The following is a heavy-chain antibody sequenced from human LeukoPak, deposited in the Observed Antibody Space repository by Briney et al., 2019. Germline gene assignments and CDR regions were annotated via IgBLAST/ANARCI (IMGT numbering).Heavy chain of an antibody. J-gene: IGHJ4*02. D-gene: IGHD5-18*01. CDR3: AKAPANYVEKAKGTFDY. CDR2: ISGSGVST. Sequence: GGSLRLSCAASGFTFSSYAMSRVRQAPGRGLEWVSAISGSGVSTYYADSVKGRFTISRDIFKNTLYLQMNSLRAEDTAVYYCAKAPANYVEKAKGTFDYWGQGTLVTVSS. V-gene: IGHV3-23*01. CDR1: GFTFSSYA.